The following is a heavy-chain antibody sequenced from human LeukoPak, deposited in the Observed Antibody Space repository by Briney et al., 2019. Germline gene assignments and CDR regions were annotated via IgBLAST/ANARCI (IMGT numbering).Heavy chain of an antibody. V-gene: IGHV3-74*01. CDR2: ISGDGSIT. D-gene: IGHD3-9*01. J-gene: IGHJ4*02. Sequence: GGSLRLSCVASGFTFSTYWMHWVRLAPGEGLVWVSRISGDGSITNYADSVKGRFTISRDNAKNTLYLQMNSLRAEDTAIYYCTRAISVNWGQGILVTVSS. CDR3: TRAISVN. CDR1: GFTFSTYW.